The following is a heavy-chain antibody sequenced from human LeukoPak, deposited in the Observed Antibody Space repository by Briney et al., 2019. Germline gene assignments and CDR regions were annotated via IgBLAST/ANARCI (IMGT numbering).Heavy chain of an antibody. CDR1: GYTFTTHW. CDR3: ARPDSGGY. J-gene: IGHJ4*02. D-gene: IGHD4-23*01. CDR2: IFPGDSAT. V-gene: IGHV5-51*01. Sequence: GESLKISRKASGYTFTTHWVGWVRQKPGKGLEWMGIIFPGDSATRYSPSFQGQVTISADKSITTAYLQWSSLKASDTAIYYCARPDSGGYWGQGTLVTVSS.